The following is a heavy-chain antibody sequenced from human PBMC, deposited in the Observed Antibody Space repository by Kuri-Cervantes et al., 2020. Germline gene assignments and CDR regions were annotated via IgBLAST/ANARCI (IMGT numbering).Heavy chain of an antibody. J-gene: IGHJ4*02. CDR3: AKDLDSSSWSYSFDY. CDR1: GFTFSSYG. D-gene: IGHD6-13*01. CDR2: IRYDGSNQ. V-gene: IGHV3-30*02. Sequence: GGSLRLSCAASGFTFSSYGMHWVRQAPGKGLEWVAFIRYDGSNQYFADSVKGRFTISRDISKNTLYLQMNSLRAEDTAVYYCAKDLDSSSWSYSFDYWGQGTLVTVSS.